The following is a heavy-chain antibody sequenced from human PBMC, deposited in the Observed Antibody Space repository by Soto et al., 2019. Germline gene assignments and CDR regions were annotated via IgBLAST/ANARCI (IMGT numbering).Heavy chain of an antibody. CDR1: GDSVSSNSAA. CDR2: TYYRSKWYN. CDR3: ARAKTNYYYYGMDV. Sequence: SQTLSLTCAISGDSVSSNSAAWNWIRQSPSRGLEWLGRTYYRSKWYNDYAVSVKSRITINPDTSKNQFSLQMNSLRAEDTAVYYCARAKTNYYYYGMDVWGQGTTVTVSS. V-gene: IGHV6-1*01. J-gene: IGHJ6*02. D-gene: IGHD4-17*01.